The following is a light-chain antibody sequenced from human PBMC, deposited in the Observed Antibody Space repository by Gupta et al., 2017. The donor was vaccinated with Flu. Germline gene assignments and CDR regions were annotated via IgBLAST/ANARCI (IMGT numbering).Light chain of an antibody. CDR1: QEIRNY. V-gene: IGKV1-33*01. J-gene: IGKJ1*01. CDR3: QRDEYLARWT. Sequence: SSLSASVGDRGTITFQARQEIRNYTNWSQHKPGKAPKLLIHDASNWATAANLRSSGSGYGTDSTFTISIRQLEDIATSYCQRDEYLARWTFGQGTKVEIK. CDR2: DAS.